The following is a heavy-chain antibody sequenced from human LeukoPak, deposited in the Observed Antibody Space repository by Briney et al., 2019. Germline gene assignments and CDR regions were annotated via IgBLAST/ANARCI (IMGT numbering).Heavy chain of an antibody. V-gene: IGHV3-11*01. Sequence: GRSLRLSCAASGFTFSDYYMSWIRQAPGKGLEWVSYISSSGSTIYYADSVKGRFTISRDNAKNSLFLQMNYLRAEDTAVYYCARDIRPENYDTSGYYSAWGQGTLVIVSS. D-gene: IGHD3-22*01. CDR2: ISSSGSTI. CDR1: GFTFSDYY. J-gene: IGHJ5*02. CDR3: ARDIRPENYDTSGYYSA.